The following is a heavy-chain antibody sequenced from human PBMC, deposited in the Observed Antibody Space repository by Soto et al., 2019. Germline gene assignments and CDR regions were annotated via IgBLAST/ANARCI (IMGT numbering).Heavy chain of an antibody. J-gene: IGHJ4*02. Sequence: QVQLVQSGAEVKKPGASVKVSCKASGYTFTSYGISWVRQAAGQGLEWMGWISAYNGNTNYAQKIQGRVTMTTDTSTHTAYMERRRLRADDTAVYYWASDLASGWYGAADYWGQGTLVTVSS. CDR2: ISAYNGNT. CDR3: ASDLASGWYGAADY. D-gene: IGHD6-19*01. CDR1: GYTFTSYG. V-gene: IGHV1-18*01.